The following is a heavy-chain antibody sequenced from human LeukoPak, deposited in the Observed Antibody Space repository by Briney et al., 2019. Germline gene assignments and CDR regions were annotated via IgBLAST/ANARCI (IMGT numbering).Heavy chain of an antibody. J-gene: IGHJ6*03. D-gene: IGHD6-6*01. CDR2: IYPGDSDT. Sequence: GESLKISCKGSGYSFTSYWIGWVRQMPGKGLEWMGIIYPGDSDTRYSPSFQGQVTISADKSISTAYLQWSSLKASDTAMYYCARGEGAARGYYYMDVWGKGTTVTVSS. V-gene: IGHV5-51*01. CDR3: ARGEGAARGYYYMDV. CDR1: GYSFTSYW.